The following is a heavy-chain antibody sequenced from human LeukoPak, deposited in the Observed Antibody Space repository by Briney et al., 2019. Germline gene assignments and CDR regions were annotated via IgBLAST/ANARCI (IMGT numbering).Heavy chain of an antibody. CDR1: GGTFSSYA. CDR2: IIPIFGTA. D-gene: IGHD5-18*01. V-gene: IGHV1-69*05. Sequence: ASVKVSCKVSGGTFSSYAISWVRQAPGQGLEWMGGIIPIFGTANYAQKFQGRVTITTDESTSTAYMELSSLRSEDTAVYYCARENTAKVPYYVDVWGKGTTVTVSS. CDR3: ARENTAKVPYYVDV. J-gene: IGHJ6*03.